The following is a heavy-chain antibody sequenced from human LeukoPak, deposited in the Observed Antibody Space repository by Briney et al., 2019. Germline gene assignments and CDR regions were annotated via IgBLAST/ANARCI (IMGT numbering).Heavy chain of an antibody. D-gene: IGHD2-21*02. Sequence: SETLSLTCTASGGSISSGSYYWSWIRQPAGKGLECIGRVYSNGSTNYYPSRKSRVSISVDTSKNQVSLRLSSVNAADTSGYYCARGGYCGGDCYFYYWGQGTLVTVSS. J-gene: IGHJ4*02. V-gene: IGHV4-61*02. CDR3: ARGGYCGGDCYFYY. CDR2: VYSNGST. CDR1: GGSISSGSYY.